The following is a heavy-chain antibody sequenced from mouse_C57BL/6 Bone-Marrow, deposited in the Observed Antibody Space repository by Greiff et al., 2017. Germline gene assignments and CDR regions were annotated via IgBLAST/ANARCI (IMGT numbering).Heavy chain of an antibody. CDR3: ARRGGYGYDKEFAY. Sequence: QVHVKQSGAELVRPGTSVKVSCKASGYAFTNYLIEWVKQRPGQGLEWIGVINPGSGGTNYNEKFKGKATLTADKSSSTAYMQLSSLTSEDSAGYFCARRGGYGYDKEFAYWGQGTLVTVSA. D-gene: IGHD2-2*01. J-gene: IGHJ3*01. CDR1: GYAFTNYL. CDR2: INPGSGGT. V-gene: IGHV1-54*01.